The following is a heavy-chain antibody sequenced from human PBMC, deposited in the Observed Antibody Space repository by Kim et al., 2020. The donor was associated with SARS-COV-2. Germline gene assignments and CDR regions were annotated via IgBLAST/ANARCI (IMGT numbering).Heavy chain of an antibody. V-gene: IGHV3-23*01. CDR2: ISGSGGTT. J-gene: IGHJ4*02. Sequence: GGSLRLSCAASGFIFSSYAMSWVRQAPGKGLEWVSGISGSGGTTGYADSVKGRFTVSRDNSNNTLYLQMNSLRADDTAVYYCAKDLAGRFCCWGQGALVTVSS. CDR1: GFIFSSYA. D-gene: IGHD3-3*01. CDR3: AKDLAGRFCC.